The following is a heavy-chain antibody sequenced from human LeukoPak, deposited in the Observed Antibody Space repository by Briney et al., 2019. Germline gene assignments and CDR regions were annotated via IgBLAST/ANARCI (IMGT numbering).Heavy chain of an antibody. CDR1: GFTFSNYA. J-gene: IGHJ4*02. D-gene: IGHD2-2*01. CDR2: ISSSSSYI. Sequence: GGSLRLSCAASGFTFSNYAIHWVRQAPGKGLEWVSSISSSSSYIYYADSVKGRFTISRDNAKNSLYLQMNSLRAEDTAVYYCAREMGVPAASPFDYWGQGTLVTVSS. CDR3: AREMGVPAASPFDY. V-gene: IGHV3-21*01.